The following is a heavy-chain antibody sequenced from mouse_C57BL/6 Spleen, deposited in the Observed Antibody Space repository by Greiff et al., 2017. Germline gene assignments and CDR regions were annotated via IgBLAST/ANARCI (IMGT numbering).Heavy chain of an antibody. V-gene: IGHV1-61*01. J-gene: IGHJ4*01. CDR1: GYTFTSYW. Sequence: QVQLQQPGAELVRPGYSVKLSCKASGYTFTSYWMDWVKQRPGQGLEWIGNIYPSDSETHYNQKFKDKATLTVDKSSSTAYMQLSSLTSEDSAVYYCAREGVGYYYAMDYWGQGTSVTVSS. CDR2: IYPSDSET. CDR3: AREGVGYYYAMDY. D-gene: IGHD1-1*02.